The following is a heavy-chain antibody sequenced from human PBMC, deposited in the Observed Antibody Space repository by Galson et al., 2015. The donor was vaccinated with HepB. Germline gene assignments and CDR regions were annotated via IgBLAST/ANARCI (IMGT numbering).Heavy chain of an antibody. CDR3: ARLTHCGGDCYPPDYFDY. CDR1: GFTFGDYS. V-gene: IGHV3-21*01. CDR2: ISRDSGCI. J-gene: IGHJ4*02. D-gene: IGHD2-21*02. Sequence: SLRLSCAASGFTFGDYSMNWVRQAPGKGLEWVSCISRDSGCIGYADSVKGRFTISRDNAKNSLYLQMNSLRAEYTAVYYCARLTHCGGDCYPPDYFDYWGQGTLVTVSP.